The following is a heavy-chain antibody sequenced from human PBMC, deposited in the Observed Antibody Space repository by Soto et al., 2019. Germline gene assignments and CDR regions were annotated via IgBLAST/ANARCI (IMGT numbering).Heavy chain of an antibody. J-gene: IGHJ6*02. CDR3: ARERVPDSICYYGMDV. Sequence: GASVKVSCKASGYTFTGYYMHWVRQAPGQGLEWMGWINPNSGGTNYAQKFQGWVTMTRDTSISTAYMELSRLRSDDTAVYYCARERVPDSICYYGMDVWGQGTTVTVSS. V-gene: IGHV1-2*04. D-gene: IGHD3-22*01. CDR2: INPNSGGT. CDR1: GYTFTGYY.